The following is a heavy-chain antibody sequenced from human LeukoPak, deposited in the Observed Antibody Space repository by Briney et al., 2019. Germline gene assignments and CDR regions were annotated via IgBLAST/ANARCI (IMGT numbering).Heavy chain of an antibody. CDR2: IIPIFGTA. Sequence: GASVKVSCKASGGTFSSYAISWVRQAPGQGLEWMGGIIPIFGTANYAQKFQGRVTITADESTSTAYMELSSPRSEDTAVYYCASTDTAMVTNGWFDPWGQGTLVTVSS. CDR3: ASTDTAMVTNGWFDP. V-gene: IGHV1-69*13. CDR1: GGTFSSYA. D-gene: IGHD5-18*01. J-gene: IGHJ5*02.